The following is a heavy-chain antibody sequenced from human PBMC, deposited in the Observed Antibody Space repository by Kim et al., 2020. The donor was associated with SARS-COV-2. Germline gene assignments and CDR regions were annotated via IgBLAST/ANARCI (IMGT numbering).Heavy chain of an antibody. V-gene: IGHV3-9*01. CDR3: AKASPGIAAAGTGGGMDV. D-gene: IGHD6-13*01. Sequence: VKGRFTISRDNAKNSLDLQMNSLRAEDTALYYCAKASPGIAAAGTGGGMDVWGQGTTVTVSS. J-gene: IGHJ6*02.